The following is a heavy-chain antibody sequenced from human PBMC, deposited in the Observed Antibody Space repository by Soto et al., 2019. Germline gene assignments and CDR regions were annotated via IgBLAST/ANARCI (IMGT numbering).Heavy chain of an antibody. D-gene: IGHD1-1*01. CDR1: GFTFSDHC. CDR2: SSNSGSFT. Sequence: GGSLRLSCAASGFTFSDHCMSWIRQAPGKGLEWIGYSSNSGSFTRYADSVKGRFSISRDNAKNSLYLQINSLRGDDTAIYYCVRSGDNYNLLDYWGQGTPVTVSS. J-gene: IGHJ4*02. CDR3: VRSGDNYNLLDY. V-gene: IGHV3-11*06.